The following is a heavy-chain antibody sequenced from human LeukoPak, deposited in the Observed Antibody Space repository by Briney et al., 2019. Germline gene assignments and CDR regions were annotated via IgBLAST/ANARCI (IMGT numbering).Heavy chain of an antibody. D-gene: IGHD3-22*01. J-gene: IGHJ5*02. CDR1: GYTFTGYY. V-gene: IGHV1-2*02. CDR3: AREFRRIVVVTTGRWFDP. Sequence: ASVKVSCKASGYTFTGYYMHWVRQAPGQGLEWMGWISPNSGGTNYAQKFQGRVTTTRDTSISTAYMELSRLRSDDTAVYYCAREFRRIVVVTTGRWFDPWGQGTLVTVSS. CDR2: ISPNSGGT.